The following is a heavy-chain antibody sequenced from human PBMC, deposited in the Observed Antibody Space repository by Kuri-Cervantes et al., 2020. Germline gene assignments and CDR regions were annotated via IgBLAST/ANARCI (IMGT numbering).Heavy chain of an antibody. Sequence: SETLSLTCAVYGGSFSGYYWSWIRQPPGKGLEWTGEINHSGSTNYNPSLKSRVTISVDTSKNQFSLKLSSVTAADTAVYYCARPNHPTPYFYYFDQWGQGTPVTVSS. J-gene: IGHJ4*02. D-gene: IGHD3-9*01. CDR1: GGSFSGYY. CDR3: ARPNHPTPYFYYFDQ. V-gene: IGHV4-34*01. CDR2: INHSGST.